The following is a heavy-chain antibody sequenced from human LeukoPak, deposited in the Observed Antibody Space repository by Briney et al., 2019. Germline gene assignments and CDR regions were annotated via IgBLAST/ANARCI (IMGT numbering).Heavy chain of an antibody. CDR2: ISYDGSNK. V-gene: IGHV3-30*18. Sequence: GGSLRLSCAASGFTFSSYGMHWVRQAPGKGLEWVAVISYDGSNKYYADSVKGRFTISRDNSKNTLYLQMNSLRAEDTAVYYCAKDLRSGYDSVDYWGQGTLVTVSS. CDR1: GFTFSSYG. D-gene: IGHD5-12*01. CDR3: AKDLRSGYDSVDY. J-gene: IGHJ4*02.